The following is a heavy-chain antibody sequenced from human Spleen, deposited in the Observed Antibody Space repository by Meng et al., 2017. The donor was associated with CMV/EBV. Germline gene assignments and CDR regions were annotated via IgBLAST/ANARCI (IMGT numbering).Heavy chain of an antibody. D-gene: IGHD1-20*01. CDR3: AKDAANWNPMGNAFDI. Sequence: GGSLRLSCAASGFTFSSYAMSWVRQAPGKGLEWVSVIYSGSSSTNYADSVKGRFTISRDNSKNTLYLQISSLRAEDTAVYYCAKDAANWNPMGNAFDIWGQGTMVTVSS. V-gene: IGHV3-23*03. J-gene: IGHJ3*02. CDR1: GFTFSSYA. CDR2: IYSGSSST.